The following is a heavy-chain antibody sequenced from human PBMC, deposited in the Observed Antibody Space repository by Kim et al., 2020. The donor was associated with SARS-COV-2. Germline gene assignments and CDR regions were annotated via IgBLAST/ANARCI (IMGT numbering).Heavy chain of an antibody. CDR1: GLTFSAYY. V-gene: IGHV3-11*04. CDR2: ITYTGSTI. D-gene: IGHD6-19*01. J-gene: IGHJ3*02. Sequence: GGSLRLSCEASGLTFSAYYFSWVRQAPGKGLEWLSYITYTGSTIYYADSVRGRFTTSRDNVKNSLYLQMNSLRDEDTAVYYCASELRGAVSDPWAFDIWGQGTMVTVSS. CDR3: ASELRGAVSDPWAFDI.